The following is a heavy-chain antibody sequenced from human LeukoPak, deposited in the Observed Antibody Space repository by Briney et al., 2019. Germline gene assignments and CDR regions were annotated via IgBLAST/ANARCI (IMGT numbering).Heavy chain of an antibody. CDR3: AIAVENGDRFDY. J-gene: IGHJ4*02. CDR1: GGSISSYY. V-gene: IGHV4-39*07. CDR2: IYYSGST. Sequence: SETLSLTSTVSGGSISSYYWGWIRQPPGKGLEWIGSIYYSGSTYYNPSLKSRVTISVDTSKNQFSLKLSSVTAADTAVYYCAIAVENGDRFDYWGQGTLVTVSS. D-gene: IGHD2-21*02.